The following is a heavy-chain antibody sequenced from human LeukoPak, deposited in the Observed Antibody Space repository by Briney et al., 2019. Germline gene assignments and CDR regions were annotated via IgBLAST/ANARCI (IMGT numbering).Heavy chain of an antibody. CDR2: IYYSGST. D-gene: IGHD6-13*01. V-gene: IGHV4-59*01. Sequence: TSETLSLTCTVSGGSISSYYWSWIRQPPGKGLEWIGYIYYSGSTNYNPSLKSRVTISVDTSKNQFSLKLSSVTAADTAVCYCARGAAGLNDAFDIWGQGTMVTVSS. CDR3: ARGAAGLNDAFDI. CDR1: GGSISSYY. J-gene: IGHJ3*02.